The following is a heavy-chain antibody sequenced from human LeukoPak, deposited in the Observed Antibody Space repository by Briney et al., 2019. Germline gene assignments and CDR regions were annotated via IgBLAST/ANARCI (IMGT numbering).Heavy chain of an antibody. CDR1: GGTFSSYA. V-gene: IGHV1-69*04. CDR3: ARDPGIAAAEGNWFDP. Sequence: ASVKVSCKASGGTFSSYAISWVRQAPGQGLEWMGRIIPILGIANYAQKFQGRVTITADKSTSKAYMELLSLGTEAAAAFYCARDPGIAAAEGNWFDPWGQGTLVTVSS. D-gene: IGHD6-13*01. J-gene: IGHJ5*02. CDR2: IIPILGIA.